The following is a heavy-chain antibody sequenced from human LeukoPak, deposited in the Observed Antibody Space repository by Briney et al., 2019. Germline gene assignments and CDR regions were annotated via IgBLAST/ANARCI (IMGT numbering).Heavy chain of an antibody. J-gene: IGHJ4*02. V-gene: IGHV3-7*01. D-gene: IGHD1-26*01. CDR2: IQQDGNEK. CDR3: ASRIVGTPDYFDY. Sequence: GGSLRLSCAASGFTFSTYWMSWVRQAPGKGLEWVANIQQDGNEKYYEDSVKGRFTTSRDNAKNPLYLQMNSLRVEDTAVYYCASRIVGTPDYFDYWGQGTLVTVSS. CDR1: GFTFSTYW.